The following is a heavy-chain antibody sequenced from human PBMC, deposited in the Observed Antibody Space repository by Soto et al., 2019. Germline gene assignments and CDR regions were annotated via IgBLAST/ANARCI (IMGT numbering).Heavy chain of an antibody. V-gene: IGHV1-18*01. CDR3: ARGRYGDY. J-gene: IGHJ4*02. CDR2: ISAHNGNT. Sequence: QVHLVQSGAEVKKPGASVKVSCKGSGYAFTTYGITWVRQAPGQGLEWMGWISAHNGNTNYAQKLQGRATVTRDTSTSTAYMELRGRRSDDPAVYYCARGRYGDYWGQGAMVTVSS. CDR1: GYAFTTYG. D-gene: IGHD1-1*01.